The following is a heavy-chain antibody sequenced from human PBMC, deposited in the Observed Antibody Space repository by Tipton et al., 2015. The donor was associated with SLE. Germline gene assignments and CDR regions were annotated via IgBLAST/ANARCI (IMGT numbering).Heavy chain of an antibody. V-gene: IGHV4-59*08. D-gene: IGHD3-22*01. CDR3: ARLAHYNSNWYLGV. CDR1: SGSINLYY. Sequence: LRLSCTVSSGSINLYYWSWIRQSPGKGLEYIGHVYYLGATNYSPSFESRVAMSVDTSKNQFSLSLRSVTAADTAVYYCARLAHYNSNWYLGVWGQGSLVTVSS. J-gene: IGHJ4*02. CDR2: VYYLGAT.